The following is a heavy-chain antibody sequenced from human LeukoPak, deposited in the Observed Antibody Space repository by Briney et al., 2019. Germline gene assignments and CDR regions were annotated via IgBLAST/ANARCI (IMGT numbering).Heavy chain of an antibody. CDR1: GYTFSDYY. D-gene: IGHD2/OR15-2a*01. CDR3: ARPLGSLKEYWWFDP. J-gene: IGHJ5*02. CDR2: INPKSGGT. V-gene: IGHV1-2*02. Sequence: ASVKDSCTASGYTFSDYYIHWLRQAPGQGLEWMGWINPKSGGTNYAQYFQGRVTMTRDTSSTTVYMDLTRLRSDDTAVYFCARPLGSLKEYWWFDPWGQGTLVTVSS.